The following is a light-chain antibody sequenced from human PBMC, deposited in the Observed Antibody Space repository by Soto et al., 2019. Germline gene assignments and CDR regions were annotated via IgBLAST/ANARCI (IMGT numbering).Light chain of an antibody. CDR2: DAS. Sequence: DIQMTQSPSTLSASVGDRVTITCRANQSISSWVAWYQQKPGKAPNLLIYDASSLESGVPSRFSGSGSGTEFTLTISSLHPDDFATYYCQQYNSYPTTFGQGTRLEIK. V-gene: IGKV1-5*01. J-gene: IGKJ5*01. CDR3: QQYNSYPTT. CDR1: QSISSW.